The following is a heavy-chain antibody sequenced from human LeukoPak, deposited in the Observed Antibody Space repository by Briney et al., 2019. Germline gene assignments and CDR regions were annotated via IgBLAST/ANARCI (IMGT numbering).Heavy chain of an antibody. CDR1: GYTLTELS. Sequence: ASVKVSCKVSGYTLTELSMHWVRQAPGKGLEWMGGFDPEDGETIYAQKFQGRVTMTEDTSTDTAYMELGSLRSEDTAVYYCATNSDIVGDYGMDVWGQGTTVTVSS. J-gene: IGHJ6*02. CDR2: FDPEDGET. V-gene: IGHV1-24*01. D-gene: IGHD2-15*01. CDR3: ATNSDIVGDYGMDV.